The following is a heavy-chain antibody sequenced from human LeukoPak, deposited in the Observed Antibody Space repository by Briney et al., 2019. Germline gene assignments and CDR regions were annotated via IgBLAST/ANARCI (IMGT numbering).Heavy chain of an antibody. J-gene: IGHJ4*02. V-gene: IGHV4-38-2*02. CDR3: ARVSYFDSSGYFYYFDY. CDR1: GYSISSGYY. Sequence: PSETLSLTCTVSGYSISSGYYWGWIRQPPGKGLEWIGNIWHSGGTYYNPSLKSRVTISVDTSKNQFSLKLTSVAAADTAVYHCARVSYFDSSGYFYYFDYWGQGTLVTVSS. D-gene: IGHD3-22*01. CDR2: IWHSGGT.